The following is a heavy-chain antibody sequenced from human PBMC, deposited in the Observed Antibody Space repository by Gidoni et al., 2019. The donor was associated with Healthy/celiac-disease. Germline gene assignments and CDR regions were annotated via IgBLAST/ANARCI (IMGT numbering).Heavy chain of an antibody. CDR1: GYTFTGYY. CDR2: INPNSGGT. J-gene: IGHJ4*02. Sequence: QVQLVQSGAEVKKPGASVKVSCKASGYTFTGYYMHWVRQAPGQGLEWRGWINPNSGGTNYAQKFQGRVTMTRDTSISTAYMELSRLRSDDTAVYYCARDRFITMVRGVIGYWGQGTLVTVSS. D-gene: IGHD3-10*01. CDR3: ARDRFITMVRGVIGY. V-gene: IGHV1-2*02.